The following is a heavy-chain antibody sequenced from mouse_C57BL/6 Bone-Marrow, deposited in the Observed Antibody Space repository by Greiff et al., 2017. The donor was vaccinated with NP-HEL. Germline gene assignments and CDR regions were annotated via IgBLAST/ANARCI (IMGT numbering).Heavy chain of an antibody. J-gene: IGHJ4*01. V-gene: IGHV1-26*01. Sequence: VQLQQSGPELVKPGASVKISCKASGYTFTDYYMNWVKQSHGKSLEWIGDINPNNGGTSYNQKFKGKATLTVDKSSSTAYMELRSLTSEDSAVYYCARVTTVVAPYYYAMDYWGQGTSVTVSS. CDR2: INPNNGGT. D-gene: IGHD1-1*01. CDR3: ARVTTVVAPYYYAMDY. CDR1: GYTFTDYY.